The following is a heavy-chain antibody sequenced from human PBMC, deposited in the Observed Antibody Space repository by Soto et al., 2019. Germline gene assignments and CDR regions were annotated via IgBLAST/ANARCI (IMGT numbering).Heavy chain of an antibody. V-gene: IGHV3-74*01. Sequence: EVQLVVSGGGLVQPGGSLRLSCAASGFIFSSYWMHWVRQAPGKGLVWVSRINSDGSSTNYAASVKGRFTISRDNAKNTLYLQMNSLRAEDTAVYYCATGTGSSLHFRDYWGQGTLVTVSS. CDR3: ATGTGSSLHFRDY. J-gene: IGHJ4*02. CDR1: GFIFSSYW. D-gene: IGHD3-10*01. CDR2: INSDGSST.